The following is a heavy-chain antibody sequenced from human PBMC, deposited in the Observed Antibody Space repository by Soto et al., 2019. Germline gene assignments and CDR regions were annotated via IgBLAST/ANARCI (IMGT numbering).Heavy chain of an antibody. J-gene: IGHJ4*02. D-gene: IGHD3-10*01. CDR2: IKQDGSEK. Sequence: GGSLRLSCAASGFTFSSYWMSWVRQAPGKGLEWVANIKQDGSEKYYVDSVKGRFTISRDNAKNSLYLQMNSLRAEDTAVYYCASSRLGLNVYYYGSGSHLRWGQGTLVTVSS. CDR1: GFTFSSYW. V-gene: IGHV3-7*01. CDR3: ASSRLGLNVYYYGSGSHLR.